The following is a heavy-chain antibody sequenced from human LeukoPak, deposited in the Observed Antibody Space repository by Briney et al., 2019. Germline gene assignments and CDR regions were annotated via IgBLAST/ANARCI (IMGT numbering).Heavy chain of an antibody. CDR1: GFTFSSYS. CDR2: IYSGGST. V-gene: IGHV3-53*01. J-gene: IGHJ4*02. CDR3: ARELWFGELLGFDY. Sequence: GGSLRLSCAASGFTFSSYSMSWVRQAPGKGLEWVSVIYSGGSTYYADSVKGRFTISRDNSKNTLYLQMNSLRAEDTAVYYCARELWFGELLGFDYWGQGTLVTVSS. D-gene: IGHD3-10*01.